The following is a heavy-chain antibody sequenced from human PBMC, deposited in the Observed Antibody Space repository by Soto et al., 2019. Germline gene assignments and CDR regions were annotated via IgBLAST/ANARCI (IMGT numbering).Heavy chain of an antibody. CDR2: MNPNSGNT. V-gene: IGHV1-8*01. Sequence: QVQLVQSGAEVKKPGASVKVSCKASGYTFTSYDINWVRQATGQGLEWMGWMNPNSGNTGYAQKFQGRVAMTRNTSESTASVELSSLRSDDTAVHYCAREKSGYYENRGQGTLVTVSS. D-gene: IGHD3-3*01. CDR3: AREKSGYYEN. CDR1: GYTFTSYD. J-gene: IGHJ4*02.